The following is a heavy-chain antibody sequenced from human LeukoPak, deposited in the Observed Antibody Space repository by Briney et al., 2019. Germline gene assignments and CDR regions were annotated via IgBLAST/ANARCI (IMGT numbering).Heavy chain of an antibody. CDR3: ARARAGTYYYDSSGWDYYYYGMDV. D-gene: IGHD3-22*01. V-gene: IGHV3-30*04. Sequence: GRSLRLSCAASGFTFSSYAMHWVRQAPGKGLEWVAVISYDGSNKYYADSVKGRFTISRDNSKNTLYLQMNSLRAEDTAVYYCARARAGTYYYDSSGWDYYYYGMDVWGQGTTVTVSS. CDR1: GFTFSSYA. J-gene: IGHJ6*02. CDR2: ISYDGSNK.